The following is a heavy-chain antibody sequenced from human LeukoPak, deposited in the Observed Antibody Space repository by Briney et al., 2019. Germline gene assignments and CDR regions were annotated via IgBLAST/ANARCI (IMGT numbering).Heavy chain of an antibody. CDR1: GGSISSGGYY. CDR2: IYYSGST. CDR3: ARGRNPNTRIDY. Sequence: PSQTLSLTCTVSGGSISSGGYYWSWIRQHPGKGLEWIGYIYYSGSTYYNPSLKSRVTISVDTSKNQFSLKLSSVTAADTAVYYCARGRNPNTRIDYWGQGTLVTVSS. D-gene: IGHD1-14*01. J-gene: IGHJ4*02. V-gene: IGHV4-31*03.